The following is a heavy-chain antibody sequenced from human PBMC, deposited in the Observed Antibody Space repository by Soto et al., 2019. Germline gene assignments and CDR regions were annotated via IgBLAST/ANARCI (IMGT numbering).Heavy chain of an antibody. J-gene: IGHJ6*02. V-gene: IGHV3-11*06. Sequence: QVQLVESGGGLVKPGGSLRLSCVASGFSISDDYMTWIRQAPGKGLEWVSHISSSSIYTSYAHSVKGRFTISRDNAKNSLYLQMNSLTSEDTAAYYCARDSGSSKYGLDVWGQGTTVIVSS. CDR3: ARDSGSSKYGLDV. CDR2: ISSSSIYT. CDR1: GFSISDDY. D-gene: IGHD6-13*01.